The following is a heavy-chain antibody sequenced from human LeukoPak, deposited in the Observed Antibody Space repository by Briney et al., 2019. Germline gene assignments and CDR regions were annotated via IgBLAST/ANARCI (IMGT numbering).Heavy chain of an antibody. CDR3: ARQSGTYWGLDY. V-gene: IGHV1-2*02. Sequence: ASVKVSCKASGYTFTDYYIHWVRQAPGHGLEWLGWMNVKTGATSSAQRFPGRFTMTRDTSIGTASMDFSSLTSDDTAVYYCARQSGTYWGLDYWGQGTLVTVSS. J-gene: IGHJ4*02. D-gene: IGHD1-26*01. CDR1: GYTFTDYY. CDR2: MNVKTGAT.